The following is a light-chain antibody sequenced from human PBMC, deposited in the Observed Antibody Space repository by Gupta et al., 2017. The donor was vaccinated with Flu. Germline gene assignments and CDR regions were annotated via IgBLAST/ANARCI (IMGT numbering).Light chain of an antibody. J-gene: IGLJ3*02. CDR3: QSADSSGTWV. CDR1: ALPKQY. CDR2: KDS. Sequence: SYELTQPPSVSVSPGQTARITCSGDALPKQYAYWYQQKPGQDPVLVIDKDSERPSGIPERFSGSSSGTTVTLTISGVQAEDEADYYCQSADSSGTWVFGGGTKLTVL. V-gene: IGLV3-25*02.